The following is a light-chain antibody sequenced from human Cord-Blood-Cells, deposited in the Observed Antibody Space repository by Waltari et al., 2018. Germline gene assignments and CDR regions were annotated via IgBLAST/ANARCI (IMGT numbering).Light chain of an antibody. J-gene: IGLJ3*02. CDR3: SSYTSSSTWV. CDR1: SSDVGGFNY. V-gene: IGLV2-14*03. CDR2: DVS. Sequence: QSALTQPASVSGSPGQSITLSCPGTSSDVGGFNYVPWYQQHPDKAPKLMIYDVSNRPSGVSNRFSGSKSGNTASLTISGLQAEDEADYYCSSYTSSSTWVFGGGTKLTVL.